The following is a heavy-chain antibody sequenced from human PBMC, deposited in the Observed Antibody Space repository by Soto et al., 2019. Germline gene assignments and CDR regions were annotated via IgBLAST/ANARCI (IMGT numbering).Heavy chain of an antibody. CDR3: AKDKGTVDYYDSSGYVDY. V-gene: IGHV3-30*18. CDR1: GFTFSSYG. Sequence: QVQLVESGGGVVQPGRSLRLSCAASGFTFSSYGMHWVRQAPGKGLEWVAVISYDGSNKYYADSMKGRFTISRDNSKNTLYLQMNSLRAEDTAVYYCAKDKGTVDYYDSSGYVDYWGQGTLVTVSS. CDR2: ISYDGSNK. J-gene: IGHJ4*02. D-gene: IGHD3-22*01.